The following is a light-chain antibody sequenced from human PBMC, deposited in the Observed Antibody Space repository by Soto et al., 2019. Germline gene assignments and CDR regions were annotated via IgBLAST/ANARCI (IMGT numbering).Light chain of an antibody. V-gene: IGLV2-14*01. Sequence: QSALTQPASVSGSPGQSITISCTGTSDDIGANNYVSWYQHHPGKAPKILIYEAANRPSGIYHRFSGSKSGNTASLTISGLQAEDEADYFCTSYTRASTLVFGGGTKLTVL. CDR1: SDDIGANNY. J-gene: IGLJ2*01. CDR3: TSYTRASTLV. CDR2: EAA.